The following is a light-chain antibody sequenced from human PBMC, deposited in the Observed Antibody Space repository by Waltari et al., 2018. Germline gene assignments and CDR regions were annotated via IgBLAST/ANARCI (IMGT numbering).Light chain of an antibody. CDR1: STDLGRYNL. CDR2: EGS. V-gene: IGLV2-23*01. J-gene: IGLJ1*01. Sequence: QSALTQPASVSGSPGQSITITCTGTSTDLGRYNLVSWYQQHPGKAPKLIIYEGSKRPSGVSNRFSGSKSGNTASLTISGLQAEDEADYFCSSYAGSSTLYVFGTGTKVTVL. CDR3: SSYAGSSTLYV.